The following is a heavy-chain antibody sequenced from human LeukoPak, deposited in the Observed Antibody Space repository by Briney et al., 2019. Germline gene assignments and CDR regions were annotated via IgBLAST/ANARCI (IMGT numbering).Heavy chain of an antibody. Sequence: GESLKISCKGSGYSFTSYWIGWVRQMPGKGLEWMGIIYPGDSDTRYSPSFQGQVTISADKSISTAYLQWSSLKASDTVMYYCARSPDSIFGAFDYWGQGTLVTVSS. J-gene: IGHJ4*02. CDR3: ARSPDSIFGAFDY. CDR1: GYSFTSYW. V-gene: IGHV5-51*01. CDR2: IYPGDSDT. D-gene: IGHD3-3*01.